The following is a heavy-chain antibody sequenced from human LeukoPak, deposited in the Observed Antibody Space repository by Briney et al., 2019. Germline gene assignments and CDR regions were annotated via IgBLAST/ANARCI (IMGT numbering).Heavy chain of an antibody. Sequence: SETLSLTCTVSGGSISSYYWSWIRQHPGKGLEWIGYIYYSGSTYYNPSLKSRVTISVDTSKNQFSLKLSSVTAADTAVYYCARWASVGANDYWGQGTLVTVSS. CDR2: IYYSGST. V-gene: IGHV4-59*06. D-gene: IGHD3-16*01. CDR3: ARWASVGANDY. J-gene: IGHJ4*02. CDR1: GGSISSYY.